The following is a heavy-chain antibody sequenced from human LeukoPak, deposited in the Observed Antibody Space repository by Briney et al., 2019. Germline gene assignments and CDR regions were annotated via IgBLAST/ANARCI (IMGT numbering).Heavy chain of an antibody. CDR2: ISSSGRSI. J-gene: IGHJ4*02. D-gene: IGHD3-22*01. V-gene: IGHV3-48*01. Sequence: GGSLRLSCAVSGFTFSDYSMNWVRQAPGKGLEWISYISSSGRSIYYADSVKGRFTIPRDNAKKSLWLQMNNLRAEDTAVYYCARERDISGYTPDFWGQGTLVTVSS. CDR3: ARERDISGYTPDF. CDR1: GFTFSDYS.